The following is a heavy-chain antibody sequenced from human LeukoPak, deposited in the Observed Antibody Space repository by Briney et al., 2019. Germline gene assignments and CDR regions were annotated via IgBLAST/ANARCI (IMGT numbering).Heavy chain of an antibody. CDR3: AGRSRSGWYYDY. V-gene: IGHV4-59*01. J-gene: IGHJ4*02. CDR1: GGSISGYY. Sequence: KTSETLSLTCAVSGGSISGYYWGWIRQPPGKGLEWIGYIYYSGSTNYNPSLKSRVAISVDTSKNQFSLKLSSVTAADTAVYYCAGRSRSGWYYDYWGQGTLVTVSS. D-gene: IGHD6-19*01. CDR2: IYYSGST.